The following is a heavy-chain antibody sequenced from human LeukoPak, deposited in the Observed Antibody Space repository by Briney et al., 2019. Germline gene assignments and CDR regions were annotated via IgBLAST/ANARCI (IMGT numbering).Heavy chain of an antibody. J-gene: IGHJ6*03. CDR1: GFTFSSYS. CDR2: ISSSSSYI. Sequence: GGSLRLSCVASGFTFSSYSMNWVRQAPRKGPGWVSSISSSSSYIYYADSVKGRFTISTDNAKNSLYLQMNSLRAEDTAVYYCARDRLLEDRDYNSYYYMDVWGIGTTVTVSS. CDR3: ARDRLLEDRDYNSYYYMDV. V-gene: IGHV3-21*01. D-gene: IGHD1-1*01.